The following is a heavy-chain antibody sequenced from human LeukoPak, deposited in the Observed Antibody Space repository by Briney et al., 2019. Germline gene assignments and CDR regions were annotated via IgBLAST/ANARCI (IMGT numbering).Heavy chain of an antibody. V-gene: IGHV4-59*01. CDR3: ARETTGNWFDP. J-gene: IGHJ5*02. Sequence: SETLSLTCTVSGGSISSYYWSWIRQPPGKGLEWIGYIYYSGSTNYNPSLKSRVTISVDTSKNQFSLKLSSVTAADTAVYYCARETTGNWFDPWGQGTLVTVSS. CDR1: GGSISSYY. D-gene: IGHD1-1*01. CDR2: IYYSGST.